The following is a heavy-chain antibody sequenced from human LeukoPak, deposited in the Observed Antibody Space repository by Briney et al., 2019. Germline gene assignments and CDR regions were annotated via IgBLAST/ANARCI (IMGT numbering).Heavy chain of an antibody. CDR3: ARGDYYDSSGYFYY. Sequence: QSGGSLRLSCAASGFTFSSYGMHWVRQAPGKGLEWVAVISYDGSNKYYADSVKGRFTISRDNSKNTLYLQMNCLRAEDTAVYYCARGDYYDSSGYFYYWGQGTLVTVSS. D-gene: IGHD3-22*01. CDR2: ISYDGSNK. J-gene: IGHJ4*02. CDR1: GFTFSSYG. V-gene: IGHV3-30*03.